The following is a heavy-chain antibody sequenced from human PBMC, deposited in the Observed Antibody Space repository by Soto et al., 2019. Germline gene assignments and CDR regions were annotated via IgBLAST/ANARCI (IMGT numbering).Heavy chain of an antibody. CDR1: GGSISSGDYY. Sequence: QVELQESGPGLVTPSQTLSLTCTVSGGSISSGDYYWSWIRQPPGKGLEWIGYIYYSGSTYYNPSLKSLVSISVDASKIQSSLKLSSVTAADTAVYYCARVEYYGSGSCEGCWYFAYWGQGTLVTVSS. D-gene: IGHD3-10*01. V-gene: IGHV4-30-4*01. J-gene: IGHJ4*02. CDR3: ARVEYYGSGSCEGCWYFAY. CDR2: IYYSGST.